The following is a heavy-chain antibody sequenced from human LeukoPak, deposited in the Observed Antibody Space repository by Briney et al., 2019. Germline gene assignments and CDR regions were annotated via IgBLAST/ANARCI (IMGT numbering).Heavy chain of an antibody. Sequence: GGSLRLSCAASGFTFSSYGVHWARQAPGKGLEWVAVISYDGSDKSYADSVKGRFTISRDNSKNTLFLQMNSLRAEDTAVYYCAKSHHYYDSSGYYSTGFDYWGQGTLVTVSS. D-gene: IGHD3-22*01. V-gene: IGHV3-30*18. CDR3: AKSHHYYDSSGYYSTGFDY. CDR1: GFTFSSYG. CDR2: ISYDGSDK. J-gene: IGHJ4*02.